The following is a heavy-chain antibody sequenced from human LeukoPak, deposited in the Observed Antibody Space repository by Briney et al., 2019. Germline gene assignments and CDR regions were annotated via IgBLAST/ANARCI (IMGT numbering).Heavy chain of an antibody. V-gene: IGHV1-2*06. CDR3: ATVEGLGATSND. CDR1: GYAFTDYY. CDR2: ISPNNGGT. J-gene: IGHJ4*02. Sequence: GASVKVSCKASGYAFTDYYIHWVRQAPGQGLEWVGRISPNNGGTIYAQNFQGRVTMTRDTSITTAYMELSRLRSDDTATYFCATVEGLGATSNDWGQGTLVSVSS. D-gene: IGHD1-1*01.